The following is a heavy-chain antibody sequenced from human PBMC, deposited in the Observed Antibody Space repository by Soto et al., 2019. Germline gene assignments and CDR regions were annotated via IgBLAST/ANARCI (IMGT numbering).Heavy chain of an antibody. J-gene: IGHJ6*02. CDR3: AKDLLDIVVVPAAPYYYYYYGMDV. V-gene: IGHV3-23*01. D-gene: IGHD2-2*03. CDR2: ISGSGGST. CDR1: GFTFSSYA. Sequence: GGSLRLSCAASGFTFSSYAMSWVRQAPGKGLEWVSAISGSGGSTYYADSVKGRFTISRDNSKNTLYLQMNSLRAEDTAVYYCAKDLLDIVVVPAAPYYYYYYGMDVWGQGTTVTVSS.